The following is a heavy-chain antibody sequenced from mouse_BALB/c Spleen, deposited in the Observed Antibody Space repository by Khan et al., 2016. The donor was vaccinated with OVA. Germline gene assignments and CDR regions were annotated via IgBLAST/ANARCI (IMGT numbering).Heavy chain of an antibody. D-gene: IGHD2-14*01. V-gene: IGHV2-6-4*01. Sequence: VQLQQPGPGLVAPSQSLSITCTVSEFSLSSYNIHWVRQPPGKGLEWLGMIWGGGGTDYNSALKSRLSISKDNSKRQVFLKMNSLQTDDTAMYYCARAYYRYDGYYAMDYWGQGTSVTVSS. CDR2: IWGGGGT. CDR1: EFSLSSYN. J-gene: IGHJ4*01. CDR3: ARAYYRYDGYYAMDY.